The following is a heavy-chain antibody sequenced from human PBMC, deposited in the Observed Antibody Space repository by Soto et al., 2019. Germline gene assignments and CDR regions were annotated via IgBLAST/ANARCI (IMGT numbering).Heavy chain of an antibody. CDR1: GFTFSSYA. CDR2: ISGSGGST. D-gene: IGHD3-10*01. CDR3: AKDGDAYGSGSYYPDNYFDY. Sequence: GGSLRLSCAASGFTFSSYAMSWVRQAPGKGLEWVSAISGSGGSTYYADSVKGRFTISRDNSKNTLYLQMNSLRAEDTAVYYCAKDGDAYGSGSYYPDNYFDYWGQGTLVTVSS. J-gene: IGHJ4*02. V-gene: IGHV3-23*01.